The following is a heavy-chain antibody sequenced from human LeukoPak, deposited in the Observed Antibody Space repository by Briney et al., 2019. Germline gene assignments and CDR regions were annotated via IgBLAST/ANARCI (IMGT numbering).Heavy chain of an antibody. CDR2: INHSGST. CDR1: GGSFSGYY. D-gene: IGHD3-9*01. J-gene: IGHJ4*02. CDR3: ASLYDILTGYEY. V-gene: IGHV4-34*01. Sequence: SETLSLTCAVYGGSFSGYYWSWIRQPPGKGLEWIGEINHSGSTNYNPSLKSRVTISVDTSKNQFSLKLTSVTAADTAMYYCASLYDILTGYEYWGQGTLVTVSS.